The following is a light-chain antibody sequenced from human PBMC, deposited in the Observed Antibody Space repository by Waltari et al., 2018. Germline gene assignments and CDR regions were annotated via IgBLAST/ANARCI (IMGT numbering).Light chain of an antibody. CDR2: IKSDGPY. Sequence: QLVLTQSPSFSASLGASVRLTCTLSSGHSTYAIGWHQQQPEKGRRYLMKIKSDGPYSRGDGIPDRFSGSSSGAERYLIISSLQSEDEADYYCQTWGSGVVFGGGTKVTVL. V-gene: IGLV4-69*01. CDR3: QTWGSGVV. CDR1: SGHSTYA. J-gene: IGLJ2*01.